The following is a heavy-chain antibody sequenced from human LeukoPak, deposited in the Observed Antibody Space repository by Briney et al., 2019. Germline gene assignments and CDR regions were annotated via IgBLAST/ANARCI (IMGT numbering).Heavy chain of an antibody. CDR3: AREYYYDGSGYYTHAFDY. J-gene: IGHJ4*02. CDR1: GYTFTGYY. Sequence: ASVKVSCKASGYTFTGYYIHWVRQAPGQGLEWMGWINPNSGGTTYAQKFQARVTMTRDTSTSTAYMELSRLTSDDTAVYYCAREYYYDGSGYYTHAFDYWGQGTLVTVSS. D-gene: IGHD3-22*01. CDR2: INPNSGGT. V-gene: IGHV1-2*02.